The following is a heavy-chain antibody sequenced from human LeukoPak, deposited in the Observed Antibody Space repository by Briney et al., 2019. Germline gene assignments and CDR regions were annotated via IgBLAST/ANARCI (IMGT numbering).Heavy chain of an antibody. V-gene: IGHV1-8*01. Sequence: ASVKVSCKASGYTFTSYDINWVRQATGQGLEWMGWMNPNSGNTGYSQKFQGRVTMTRNTSISTAYMELSSLRSEDTAVYYCARGPMAYYDLPPPDYWGQGTLVTVSS. CDR2: MNPNSGNT. J-gene: IGHJ4*02. CDR1: GYTFTSYD. CDR3: ARGPMAYYDLPPPDY. D-gene: IGHD3-3*01.